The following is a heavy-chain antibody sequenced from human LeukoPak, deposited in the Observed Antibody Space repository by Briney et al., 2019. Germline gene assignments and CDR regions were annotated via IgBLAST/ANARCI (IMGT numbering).Heavy chain of an antibody. D-gene: IGHD3/OR15-3a*01. J-gene: IGHJ3*02. CDR3: ARLISPDAFDI. Sequence: ASVKVSCKASGYTFTGYYMHWVRQAPGQGLEWMGWISAYNGNTNYAQKLQGRVTMTTDTSTSTAYMELRSLRSDDTAVYYCARLISPDAFDIWGQGTMVTVSS. CDR2: ISAYNGNT. V-gene: IGHV1-18*04. CDR1: GYTFTGYY.